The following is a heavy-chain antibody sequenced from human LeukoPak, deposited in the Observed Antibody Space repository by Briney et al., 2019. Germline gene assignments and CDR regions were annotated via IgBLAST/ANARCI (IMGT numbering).Heavy chain of an antibody. Sequence: RTGGSLRLSCAASGFTFSSYWMSWVRQAPGKGLEWVANIKQDGSEKYYVDSVKGRFTISRDNAKNSLYLQMNSLRAEDTAVYYCAREVLTWANWFDPWGQGTLVTVSS. CDR2: IKQDGSEK. V-gene: IGHV3-7*01. CDR1: GFTFSSYW. J-gene: IGHJ5*02. CDR3: AREVLTWANWFDP. D-gene: IGHD3-16*01.